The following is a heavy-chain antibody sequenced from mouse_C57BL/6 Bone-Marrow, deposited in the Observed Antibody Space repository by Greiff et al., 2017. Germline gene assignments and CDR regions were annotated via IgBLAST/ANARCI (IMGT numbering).Heavy chain of an antibody. CDR2: IYPGSGST. Sequence: QVHVKQPGAELVKPGASVTMSCKASGYTFTSYWITWVEQRPGQGLEWIGDIYPGSGSTNYNEKFKSKATLTVDTSSSTAYMQLSSLTSEDSAVYYWARDDCDVGFGCWGQGTLVTVSA. CDR1: GYTFTSYW. V-gene: IGHV1-55*01. D-gene: IGHD2-4*01. CDR3: ARDDCDVGFGC. J-gene: IGHJ3*01.